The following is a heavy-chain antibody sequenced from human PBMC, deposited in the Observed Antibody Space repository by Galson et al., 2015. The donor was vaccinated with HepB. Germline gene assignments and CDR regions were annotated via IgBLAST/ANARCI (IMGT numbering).Heavy chain of an antibody. CDR3: AREKVVVRDLDH. D-gene: IGHD2-15*01. V-gene: IGHV1-46*01. Sequence: SVKVSCKASGYTFSSYYMHWVRQAPGQGLEWMGIINPSGGSTAYAQKFQGRVTMTRDTSTSTVYVELSSLRSEDTAVYFCAREKVVVRDLDHWGQGSLVTVSS. CDR1: GYTFSSYY. CDR2: INPSGGST. J-gene: IGHJ4*02.